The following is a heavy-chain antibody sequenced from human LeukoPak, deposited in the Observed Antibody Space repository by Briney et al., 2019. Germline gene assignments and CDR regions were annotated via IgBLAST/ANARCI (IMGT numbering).Heavy chain of an antibody. D-gene: IGHD3-22*01. CDR3: ARDPPNYYDSSGYSHSPFDY. V-gene: IGHV4-39*07. CDR1: GDSVSSTNYY. Sequence: SETLSLTCVVSGDSVSSTNYYWGWIRQPPGKGLEWIGSIYHSGSTYYNPSLKSRVTISVDTSKNQFSLKLSSVTAADTAVYYCARDPPNYYDSSGYSHSPFDYWGQGTLVTVSS. CDR2: IYHSGST. J-gene: IGHJ4*02.